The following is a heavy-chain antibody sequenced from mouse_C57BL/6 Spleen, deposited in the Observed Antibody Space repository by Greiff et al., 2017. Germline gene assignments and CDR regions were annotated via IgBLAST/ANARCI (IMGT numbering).Heavy chain of an antibody. D-gene: IGHD2-1*01. CDR2: IDPSDSYT. V-gene: IGHV1-69*01. CDR1: GYTFTSYW. Sequence: QVQLQQPGAELVMPGASVKLSCTASGYTFTSYWMHWVKQRPGQGLEWIGEIDPSDSYTNYNQKFKGKSTLTVDKSSSTAYMQLSSLTSEDSAVYYCARGGNYAYAMDYWGQGTSVTVSS. J-gene: IGHJ4*01. CDR3: ARGGNYAYAMDY.